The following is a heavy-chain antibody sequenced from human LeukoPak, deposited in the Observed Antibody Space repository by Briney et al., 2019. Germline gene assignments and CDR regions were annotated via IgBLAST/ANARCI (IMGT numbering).Heavy chain of an antibody. V-gene: IGHV4-61*08. Sequence: SETLSLTCTVSGGSVSSSGHFWNWVRQTPGKGLEWIGYTHDHGSTYYNPSLKSRVTISVDTSKNQFSLKLSSVTAADTAVYYCARASGYSYGRIDYWGQGTLVTVSS. J-gene: IGHJ4*02. CDR2: THDHGST. CDR1: GGSVSSSGHF. D-gene: IGHD5-18*01. CDR3: ARASGYSYGRIDY.